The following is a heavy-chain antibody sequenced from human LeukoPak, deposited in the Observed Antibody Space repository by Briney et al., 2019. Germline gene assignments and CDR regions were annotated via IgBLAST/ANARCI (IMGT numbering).Heavy chain of an antibody. V-gene: IGHV3-53*01. CDR2: LYSDGNT. Sequence: GGSLRLSRAAPGFTVITNDMTWVRQAPGKGLEWGSVLYSDGNTKYADSVQGQFTISRDNSKNTLYLEMNSLSPDDTAVYYCARGVEPLAANTLAYWGQGTLVTVSS. CDR1: GFTVITND. J-gene: IGHJ4*02. CDR3: ARGVEPLAANTLAY. D-gene: IGHD1-14*01.